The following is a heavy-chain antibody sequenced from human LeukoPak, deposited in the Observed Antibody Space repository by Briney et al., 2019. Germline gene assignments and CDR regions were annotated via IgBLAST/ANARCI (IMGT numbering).Heavy chain of an antibody. CDR3: L. V-gene: IGHV3-30*02. CDR1: GFIFSRYG. J-gene: IGHJ2*01. Sequence: GGSLRLSCAASGFIFSRYGMHWVRQAPGKGLEWVVFIRYDGSDKYYADSVKGRFTISRDSSKNTLYLQMNSLRAEDTAVYFDLWGRGTLVTVSS. CDR2: IRYDGSDK.